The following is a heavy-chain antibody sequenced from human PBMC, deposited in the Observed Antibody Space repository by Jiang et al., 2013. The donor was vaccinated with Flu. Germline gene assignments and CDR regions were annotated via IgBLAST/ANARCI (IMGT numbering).Heavy chain of an antibody. CDR3: VSDRAVTTGSAAEYFQH. V-gene: IGHV2-70*04. CDR2: IDWDDDK. Sequence: KPTQTLTLTYTFSGFSLSTSGMRVSWIRQPPGKALEWLARIDWDDDKFYSTSLKTRLTISKDTSKNQVVLTMTNMDPVDTATYYCVSDRAVTTGSAAEYFQHWGQGTLVIVSS. CDR1: GFSLSTSGMR. J-gene: IGHJ1*01. D-gene: IGHD4-17*01.